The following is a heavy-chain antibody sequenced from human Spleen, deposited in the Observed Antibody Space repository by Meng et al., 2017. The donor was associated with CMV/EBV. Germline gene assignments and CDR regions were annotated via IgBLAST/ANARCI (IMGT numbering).Heavy chain of an antibody. V-gene: IGHV1-8*01. J-gene: IGHJ6*02. CDR1: GYTFTSYD. D-gene: IGHD1-7*01. CDR2: MNPNSGNT. Sequence: ASVKVSCKASGYTFTSYDINWVRQATGQGLEWMGWMNPNSGNTGYAQKFQGRVTMTRNTSISTAYMELSSLRSEDTAVYYCARAGDLELQAYGMDVWGQGTTVTVSS. CDR3: ARAGDLELQAYGMDV.